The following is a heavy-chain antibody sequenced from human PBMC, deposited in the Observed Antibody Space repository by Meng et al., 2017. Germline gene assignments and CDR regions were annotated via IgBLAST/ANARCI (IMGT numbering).Heavy chain of an antibody. CDR3: ARDESYIAVAGPNGFDP. CDR1: GGTFISYA. Sequence: QVRLVQSGAEVRKPGSSVKVSCKASGGTFISYAISWVRQAPGQGLEWMGGIIPIFGTANYAQKFQGRVTITADESTSTAYMELSSLRSEDTAVYYCARDESYIAVAGPNGFDPWGQGTLVTVSS. V-gene: IGHV1-69*01. CDR2: IIPIFGTA. D-gene: IGHD6-19*01. J-gene: IGHJ5*02.